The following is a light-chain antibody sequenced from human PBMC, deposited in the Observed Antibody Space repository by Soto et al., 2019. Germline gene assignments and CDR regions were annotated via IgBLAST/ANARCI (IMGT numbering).Light chain of an antibody. CDR1: SGDSSYG. J-gene: IGLJ3*02. CDR2: LNGDGSH. CDR3: RSWGTGIPGV. V-gene: IGLV4-69*01. Sequence: QSVLTQSPSASASLGASVTLTCTLSSGDSSYGNACHQQQPQKVPRYLMKLNGDGSHSKGDGLPDRFSGSSSGAERYLTISSLQSEDEADYYCRSWGTGIPGVFGGGTKLTVL.